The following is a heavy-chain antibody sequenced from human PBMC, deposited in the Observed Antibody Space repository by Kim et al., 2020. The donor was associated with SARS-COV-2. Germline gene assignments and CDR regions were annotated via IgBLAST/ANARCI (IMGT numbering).Heavy chain of an antibody. CDR2: ISSDGSST. CDR3: ASRKRDGSNYHEY. Sequence: GGSLRLSCAASGFTFSTYWMHWVRQAPGKGLVWVSRISSDGSSTNYADSVKGRFTISRDNAKNTLYLQMNSLRDEDTAVYYCASRKRDGSNYHEYWGQGTLVTVSS. J-gene: IGHJ4*02. CDR1: GFTFSTYW. V-gene: IGHV3-74*01. D-gene: IGHD5-12*01.